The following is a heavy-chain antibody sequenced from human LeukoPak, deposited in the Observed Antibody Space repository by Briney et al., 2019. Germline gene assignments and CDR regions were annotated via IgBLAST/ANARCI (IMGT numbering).Heavy chain of an antibody. CDR3: AREGPAVASSGTAYYYYMDV. V-gene: IGHV7-4-1*02. J-gene: IGHJ6*03. CDR2: INTNTGNP. Sequence: ASVKVSCKASGYTFTSYAMNWVRQAPGQGLEWMGWINTNTGNPTYAQGFTGRFVFSLDTSVSTAYLQISSLKAEDTAVYYCAREGPAVASSGTAYYYYMDVWGKGTTVTVSS. D-gene: IGHD6-19*01. CDR1: GYTFTSYA.